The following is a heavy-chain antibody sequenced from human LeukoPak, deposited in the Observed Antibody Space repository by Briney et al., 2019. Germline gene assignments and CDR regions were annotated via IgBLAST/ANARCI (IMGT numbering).Heavy chain of an antibody. J-gene: IGHJ4*02. CDR3: ARKGDSGSLDY. D-gene: IGHD6-19*01. CDR1: GGSISSYY. V-gene: IGHV4-59*01. CDR2: IYYSGST. Sequence: SETLSLTCTVSGGSISSYYWSWIRQPPGKGLEWIGYIYYSGSTNYNPSLKSRVTISVDTSKNQFSLKLSSVTAADTAVYYCARKGDSGSLDYWGQGTLVTVSS.